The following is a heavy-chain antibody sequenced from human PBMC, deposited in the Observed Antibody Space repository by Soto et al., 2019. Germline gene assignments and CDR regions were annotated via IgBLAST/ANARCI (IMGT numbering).Heavy chain of an antibody. CDR2: INPSGGST. D-gene: IGHD3-3*01. V-gene: IGHV1-46*01. CDR3: ARDQGGITISGVVNPYYYYYGMDV. Sequence: GASVKVSCKASGYTFTSYYMHWVRQAPGQGLEWMGIINPSGGSTSYAQKFQGRVTMTRDTSTSTVYMELSSLRSEDTAVYYCARDQGGITISGVVNPYYYYYGMDVWGQGTTVTVSS. J-gene: IGHJ6*02. CDR1: GYTFTSYY.